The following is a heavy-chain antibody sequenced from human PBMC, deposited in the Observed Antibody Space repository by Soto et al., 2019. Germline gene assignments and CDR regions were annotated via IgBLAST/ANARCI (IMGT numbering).Heavy chain of an antibody. CDR2: ISVDNGNT. CDR3: ARGYSYGSYWYFDL. CDR1: GFTFRNYT. J-gene: IGHJ2*01. Sequence: LEQSGSEVKKPGASVKVSCKASGFTFRNYTITWVRQAPGQGLEWMGWISVDNGNTNYPQRLQGRVTMTADTSTNTAYMELWRLRADDTAVYYCARGYSYGSYWYFDLWGRGTLVTVSS. D-gene: IGHD5-18*01. V-gene: IGHV1-18*04.